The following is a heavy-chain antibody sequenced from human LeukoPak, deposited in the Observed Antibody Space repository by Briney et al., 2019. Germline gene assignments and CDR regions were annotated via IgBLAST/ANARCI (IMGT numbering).Heavy chain of an antibody. V-gene: IGHV1-69*13. CDR1: GGTFSSYA. J-gene: IGHJ4*02. CDR3: ARGTSWYSSSWYDY. Sequence: SVKVSCKASGGTFSSYAISWARQAPGQGLEWMGGIIPIFGTANYAQKFQGRVTITADESTSTAYMELSSLRSEDTAVYYCARGTSWYSSSWYDYWGQGTLVTVSS. CDR2: IIPIFGTA. D-gene: IGHD6-13*01.